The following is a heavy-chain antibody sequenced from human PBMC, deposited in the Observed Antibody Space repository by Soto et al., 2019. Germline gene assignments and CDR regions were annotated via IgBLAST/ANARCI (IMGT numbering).Heavy chain of an antibody. Sequence: PGGSLRLSCAASGFAFYYYNMNWVRQAPGKGLEWVSSISSSSSYIYYADSVKGRFTISRDNAKNSLYLQMNSLRAEDTAVYHCARVSDPEWELLLGALDIWGQGTMVTVSS. CDR2: ISSSSSYI. V-gene: IGHV3-21*01. CDR3: ARVSDPEWELLLGALDI. CDR1: GFAFYYYN. D-gene: IGHD1-26*01. J-gene: IGHJ3*02.